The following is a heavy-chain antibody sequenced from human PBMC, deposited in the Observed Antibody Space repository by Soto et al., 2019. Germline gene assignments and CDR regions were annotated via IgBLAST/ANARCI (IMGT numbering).Heavy chain of an antibody. D-gene: IGHD3-22*01. J-gene: IGHJ6*02. V-gene: IGHV3-74*02. CDR2: INSDGIST. CDR3: VRAIGHYGMDV. CDR1: GFIFSNCW. Sequence: EVQLLESGGGLVQPGGSLRLSCAASGFIFSNCWMHWVRQAPGMGLVWVSHINSDGISTTYADSVKGRFTISRDNAKNTLYLQMNSLRAEDTAVYYCVRAIGHYGMDVWGRGTTVTVSS.